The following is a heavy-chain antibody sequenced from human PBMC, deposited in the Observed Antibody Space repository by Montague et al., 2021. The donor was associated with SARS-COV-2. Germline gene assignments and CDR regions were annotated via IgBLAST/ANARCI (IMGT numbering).Heavy chain of an antibody. CDR3: ARREYSYGWGD. CDR2: VDYSGNT. V-gene: IGHV4-39*01. CDR1: GGPISGSSDY. Sequence: SETLSLTRTVTGGPISGSSDYWGWIRQSPGKGLEWIASVDYSGNTYYSPSLKSRLTISVDTSKSQFSLKLNSVTAADTALYYCARREYSYGWGDWGQGTLVTVSS. D-gene: IGHD5-18*01. J-gene: IGHJ4*02.